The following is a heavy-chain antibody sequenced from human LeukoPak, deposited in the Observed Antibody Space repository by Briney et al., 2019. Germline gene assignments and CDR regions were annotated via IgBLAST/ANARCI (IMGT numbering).Heavy chain of an antibody. CDR2: ISYNGTDK. Sequence: GKSLRLSCAASGRTFSSYGMHWVRQAPGKGLEWVALISYNGTDKYYADSVKGRFTISRDNSKNTLNLQMDSLRPEDTAVYYCAKDQGGYYGSGSYSPLDYWGQGTLVTVSS. CDR3: AKDQGGYYGSGSYSPLDY. CDR1: GRTFSSYG. D-gene: IGHD3-10*01. V-gene: IGHV3-30*18. J-gene: IGHJ4*02.